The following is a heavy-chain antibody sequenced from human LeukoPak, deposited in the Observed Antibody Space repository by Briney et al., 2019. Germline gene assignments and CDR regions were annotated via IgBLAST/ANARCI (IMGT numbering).Heavy chain of an antibody. D-gene: IGHD3-16*02. CDR3: AREAYYDYVWGSYRYFDY. CDR1: GYTFTSYG. CDR2: ISAYNGNT. V-gene: IGHV1-18*01. J-gene: IGHJ4*02. Sequence: ASVKVSCKASGYTFTSYGISWVRQAPGQGLEWMGWISAYNGNTNYAQKLQGRVTMTTDTSTSTAYMELRSLRSDDTAVYYCAREAYYDYVWGSYRYFDYWGQGTLVTVSS.